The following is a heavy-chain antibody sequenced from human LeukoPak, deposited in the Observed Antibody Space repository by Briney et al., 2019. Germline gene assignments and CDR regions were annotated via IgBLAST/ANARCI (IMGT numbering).Heavy chain of an antibody. CDR3: ARASLGIAGATPDACEI. J-gene: IGHJ3*02. Sequence: GGSLRLPCAASGFLLSRCWMLWVRQAPGRGLDCAANIKQEGSEKYYVDTVKGRFTISRDNAKNSLYLQMNSLRAEYTGVSCCARASLGIAGATPDACEIWGQGTMVTVSS. CDR1: GFLLSRCW. V-gene: IGHV3-7*01. D-gene: IGHD1-26*01. CDR2: IKQEGSEK.